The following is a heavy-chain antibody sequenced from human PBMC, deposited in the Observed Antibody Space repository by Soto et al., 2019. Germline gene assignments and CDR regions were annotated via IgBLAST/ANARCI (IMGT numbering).Heavy chain of an antibody. CDR1: GGSISSSNW. V-gene: IGHV4-4*02. J-gene: IGHJ6*02. CDR3: ARDRRSSWYYYYGMDV. Sequence: PSETLSVTCAVSGGSISSSNWWSWVRQPPGKGLEWIGEIYHSGSTNYNPSLKSRVTISVDKSKNQFSLKLSSVTAADTAVYYCARDRRSSWYYYYGMDVWGQGTTVT. CDR2: IYHSGST. D-gene: IGHD6-13*01.